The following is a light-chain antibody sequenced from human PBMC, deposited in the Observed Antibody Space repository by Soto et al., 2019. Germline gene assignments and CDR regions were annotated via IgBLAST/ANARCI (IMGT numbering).Light chain of an antibody. Sequence: DIPMTQSPSTLSASVGDRVTITCRASQIMYTWLAWYQQKPGKAPKLLIYDATTLESGVPTRFSGGGAGTEFTLTISSLQPDDFAAYYCQHYNGYFGQGTKLEI. CDR1: QIMYTW. J-gene: IGKJ2*01. CDR2: DAT. V-gene: IGKV1-5*01. CDR3: QHYNGY.